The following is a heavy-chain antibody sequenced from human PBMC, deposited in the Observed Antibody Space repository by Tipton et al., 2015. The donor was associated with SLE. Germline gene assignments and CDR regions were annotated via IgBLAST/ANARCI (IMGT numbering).Heavy chain of an antibody. Sequence: GLVKPSETLSLTCTVSGGSISSYYWSWIRQPPGKGLEWIGYIHHSGSANYNPSLKSRVTISVDTPKTQFSLKLSSVTAADTAVYFCARGQVGVGDFDYWGQGTLVTVSS. J-gene: IGHJ4*02. V-gene: IGHV4-59*01. CDR2: IHHSGSA. D-gene: IGHD3-16*01. CDR1: GGSISSYY. CDR3: ARGQVGVGDFDY.